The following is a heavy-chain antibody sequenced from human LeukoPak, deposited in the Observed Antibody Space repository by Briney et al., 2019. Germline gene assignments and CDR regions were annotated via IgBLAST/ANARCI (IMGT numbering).Heavy chain of an antibody. CDR3: AKDPWANYYFDY. D-gene: IGHD5-24*01. J-gene: IGHJ4*02. Sequence: GGSLRLSCAASGFTFSSYGMHRVRQAPGKGLEWVAFIRYDGSNKYYADSVKGRFTISRDNSKNTLYLQMNSLRAEDTAVYYCAKDPWANYYFDYWGQGTLVTVSS. V-gene: IGHV3-30*02. CDR1: GFTFSSYG. CDR2: IRYDGSNK.